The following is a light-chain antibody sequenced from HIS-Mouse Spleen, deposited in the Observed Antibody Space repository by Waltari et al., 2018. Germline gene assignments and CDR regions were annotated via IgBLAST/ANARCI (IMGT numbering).Light chain of an antibody. CDR1: SLSSYY. Sequence: SSELTQDPAVSVALGQTVRITCQGDSLSSYYARWYQQKQGQAPVLVIYGKNNRPSGIPDRFSGSSSGNTASLTITGAQAEDEADYYCNSRDSSGNHYVFGTGTKVTVL. CDR2: GKN. V-gene: IGLV3-19*01. J-gene: IGLJ1*01. CDR3: NSRDSSGNHYV.